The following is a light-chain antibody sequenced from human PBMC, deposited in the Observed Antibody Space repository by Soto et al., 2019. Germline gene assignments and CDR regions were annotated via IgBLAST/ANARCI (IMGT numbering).Light chain of an antibody. CDR2: DVN. J-gene: IGLJ3*02. V-gene: IGLV2-14*01. Sequence: QSALTQPAYVSGSPGQSITISCTGTRSDVGGYNSVSWYQHHPGKAPKLMIYDVNNRPSGVSNRFSGSRSGNTASLTISGLQAEDEADYYCSSYTTTTTGVFGGGTKLTVL. CDR3: SSYTTTTTGV. CDR1: RSDVGGYNS.